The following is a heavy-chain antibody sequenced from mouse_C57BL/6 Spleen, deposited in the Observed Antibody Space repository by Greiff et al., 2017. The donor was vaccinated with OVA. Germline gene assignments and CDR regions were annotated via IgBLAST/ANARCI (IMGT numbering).Heavy chain of an antibody. D-gene: IGHD2-4*01. Sequence: QVQLQQPGAELVKPGASVKLSCKASGYTFTSYWMQWVKQRPGQGLEWIGEIDPSDSYTNYNQKFKGKATLTVDTSSSTAYMQLSSLTSENSAVYYCARGRDYGHYAMDYWGQGTSVTVSS. CDR2: IDPSDSYT. J-gene: IGHJ4*01. CDR3: ARGRDYGHYAMDY. V-gene: IGHV1-50*01. CDR1: GYTFTSYW.